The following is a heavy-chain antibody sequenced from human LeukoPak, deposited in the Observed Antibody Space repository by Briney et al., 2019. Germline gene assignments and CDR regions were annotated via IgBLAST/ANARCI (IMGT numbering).Heavy chain of an antibody. CDR3: ARYGDYFDY. D-gene: IGHD4/OR15-4a*01. Sequence: GESLQISCKGSGYSFTTYWIVWVRRMPGKGVEWMGIIYPGDSDTRYSPSFQGHVTISADKSINTAYLQWSSLKASDTAMYYCARYGDYFDYWGQGTLATVSS. CDR1: GYSFTTYW. V-gene: IGHV5-51*01. CDR2: IYPGDSDT. J-gene: IGHJ4*02.